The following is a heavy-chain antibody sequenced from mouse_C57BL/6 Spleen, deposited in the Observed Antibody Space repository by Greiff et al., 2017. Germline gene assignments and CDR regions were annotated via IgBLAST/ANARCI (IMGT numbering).Heavy chain of an antibody. J-gene: IGHJ2*01. Sequence: QVQLQQSGAELVMPGASVKLSCKASGYTFTSYWMHWVKQRPGQGLEWIGEIDPSDSYTNYNQKFKGKSTLTVDKSSSTAYMQLSSLTSEDSAVYYCASYYGSRFGYWGQGTTLTVSS. V-gene: IGHV1-69*01. CDR3: ASYYGSRFGY. CDR2: IDPSDSYT. D-gene: IGHD1-1*01. CDR1: GYTFTSYW.